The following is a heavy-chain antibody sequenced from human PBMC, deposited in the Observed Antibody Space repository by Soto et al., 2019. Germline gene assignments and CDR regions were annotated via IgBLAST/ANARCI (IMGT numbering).Heavy chain of an antibody. CDR3: ARGISRNFIVVVVAATDNWFDP. CDR1: GGSISSGGYY. V-gene: IGHV4-31*03. D-gene: IGHD2-15*01. CDR2: IYYSGST. Sequence: QVQLQESGPGLVKPSQTLSLTCTVSGGSISSGGYYWSWIRQHPGKGLEWIGYIYYSGSTYYNPSLTSRVTISVDTSKNQFSLKLSSVTAADTAVYYCARGISRNFIVVVVAATDNWFDPWGQGTLVTVSS. J-gene: IGHJ5*02.